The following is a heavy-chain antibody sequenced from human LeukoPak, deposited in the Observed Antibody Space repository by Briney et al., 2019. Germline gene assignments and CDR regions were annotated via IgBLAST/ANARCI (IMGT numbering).Heavy chain of an antibody. V-gene: IGHV1-69*04. D-gene: IGHD1-26*01. CDR3: ASTVGAARRYFDY. CDR1: GGTFSSYA. CDR2: IIPILGIA. J-gene: IGHJ4*02. Sequence: GASVKVSCKASGGTFSSYAISWVRQAPGQGLEWTGRIIPILGIANYAQKFQGRVTITADKSTSTAYMELSSLRSEDTAVYYCASTVGAARRYFDYWGQGTLVTVSS.